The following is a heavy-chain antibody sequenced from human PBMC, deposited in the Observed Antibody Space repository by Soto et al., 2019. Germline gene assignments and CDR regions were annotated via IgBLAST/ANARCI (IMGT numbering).Heavy chain of an antibody. CDR2: INTGNGDT. CDR3: ARDRVGNDY. Sequence: QVQLVQSGAEVQKPGASVKLSCKASGYTFTSYSMHWVRQAPGQSLEWLGWINTGNGDTRYPQKFQGRVTVTRDTSASTVYMELSSLNSEDPAVYYCARDRVGNDYWGQGTQVTVSS. CDR1: GYTFTSYS. J-gene: IGHJ4*02. V-gene: IGHV1-3*04.